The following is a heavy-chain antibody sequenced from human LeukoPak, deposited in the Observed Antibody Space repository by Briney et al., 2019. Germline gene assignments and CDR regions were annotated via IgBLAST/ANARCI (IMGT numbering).Heavy chain of an antibody. CDR2: INTDGSTT. Sequence: GGSLRLSCAASGFTFSKYWMHWVRHAPGKGLVWVSHINTDGSTTSYADSVKGRFTISRDNAKKTLYLQMNSLRAEDTAVYYCGRSHYFDSSGYYYYYYGMDVWGQGTTVTVSS. CDR3: GRSHYFDSSGYYYYYYGMDV. CDR1: GFTFSKYW. D-gene: IGHD3-22*01. V-gene: IGHV3-74*01. J-gene: IGHJ6*02.